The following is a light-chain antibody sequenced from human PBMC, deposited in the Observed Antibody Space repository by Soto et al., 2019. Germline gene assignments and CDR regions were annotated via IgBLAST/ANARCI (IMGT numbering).Light chain of an antibody. J-gene: IGKJ5*01. CDR3: QQRSNWPPIT. CDR2: DAS. CDR1: QSVSSY. Sequence: EIVLTQSPPTLSLSPGERATLSCRASQSVSSYLAWYQQKPGQAPSLLIYDASNRATGIPARFSGSGSGTDFTLTISSLEPEDFAVYYCQQRSNWPPITFGQGTRLEI. V-gene: IGKV3-11*01.